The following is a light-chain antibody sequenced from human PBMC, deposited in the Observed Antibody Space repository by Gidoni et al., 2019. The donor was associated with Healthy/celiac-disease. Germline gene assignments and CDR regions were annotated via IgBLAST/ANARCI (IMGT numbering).Light chain of an antibody. CDR3: QRYNNWPPF. V-gene: IGKV3-15*01. CDR2: GAS. J-gene: IGKJ4*01. CDR1: QGVSSK. Sequence: EIAMTQSPATLSVSPGERATLSCRASQGVSSKLAWYQQKPGQAPRLLIYGASTRATSIPARFSGSGSGTEFTLTISSLQSEDFAVYYCQRYNNWPPFFGGXTKVEIK.